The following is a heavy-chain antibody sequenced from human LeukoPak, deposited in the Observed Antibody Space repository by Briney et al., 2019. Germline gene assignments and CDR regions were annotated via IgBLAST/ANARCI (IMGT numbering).Heavy chain of an antibody. V-gene: IGHV3-11*04. D-gene: IGHD3-22*01. CDR2: ISSSSSTI. Sequence: LSLTCNVSRYSVSNNYYWGWVRQPPGKGLEWVSYISSSSSTIYYADSVKGRFTISRDNAKNSLYLQMNSLRAEDTAVYYCARPQNYYDSSGYYDYWGQGTLVTVSS. CDR3: ARPQNYYDSSGYYDY. CDR1: RYSVSNNYY. J-gene: IGHJ4*02.